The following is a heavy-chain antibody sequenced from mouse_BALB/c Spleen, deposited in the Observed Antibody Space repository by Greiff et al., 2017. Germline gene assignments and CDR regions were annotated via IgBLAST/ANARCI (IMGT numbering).Heavy chain of an antibody. V-gene: IGHV5-4*02. CDR3: ARDGCLDY. CDR1: GFTFSDYY. CDR2: ISDGGSYT. D-gene: IGHD2-2*01. Sequence: EVKLMESGGGLVKPGGSLKLSCAASGFTFSDYYMYWVRQTPEKRLEWVATISDGGSYTYYPDSVKGRFTISRDNAKNNLYLQMSSLKSEDTAMYYCARDGCLDYWGQGTTLTVSS. J-gene: IGHJ2*01.